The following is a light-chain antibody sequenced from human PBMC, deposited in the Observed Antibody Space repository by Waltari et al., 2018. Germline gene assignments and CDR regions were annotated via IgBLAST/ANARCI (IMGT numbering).Light chain of an antibody. CDR2: AAS. Sequence: DIQMTQSPSSLSASVVNRVTISCRTSQSISTYLNWYQPKPGTAPKLLIYAASRLQSGVPSRLSGSGSGTDFTLTISSLQPEDFATYYCQQSYTTPYTFGQGTKLQIK. CDR3: QQSYTTPYT. CDR1: QSISTY. V-gene: IGKV1-39*01. J-gene: IGKJ2*01.